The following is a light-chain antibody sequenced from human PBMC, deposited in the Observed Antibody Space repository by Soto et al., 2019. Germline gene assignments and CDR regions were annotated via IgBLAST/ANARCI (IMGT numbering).Light chain of an antibody. CDR2: GAS. Sequence: EIVMTQSPVTLSVSPGERATLSCRASQSVRSNIAWYQQKPGQVPRLLIYGASTRATGIPARFSGSGSGTEFTLTISSLQSEDFAVYYCQHYNNWPPWTFGQGTKVEIE. V-gene: IGKV3-15*01. J-gene: IGKJ1*01. CDR1: QSVRSN. CDR3: QHYNNWPPWT.